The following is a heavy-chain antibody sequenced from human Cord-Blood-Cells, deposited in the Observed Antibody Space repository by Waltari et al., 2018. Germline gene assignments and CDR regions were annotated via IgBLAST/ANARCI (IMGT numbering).Heavy chain of an antibody. CDR1: GGSISSSSYY. Sequence: QLQLQESGPGLVKPSETLSLTCTVSGGSISSSSYYWGWIRQPPGKGLEWIGSIYYRGHTYYNPSLKSRVTISVDTSKNQFSLKLSSVTAADTAVYYCARQRFLEWLLYYFDYWGQGTLVTVSS. D-gene: IGHD3-3*01. CDR2: IYYRGHT. J-gene: IGHJ4*02. V-gene: IGHV4-39*01. CDR3: ARQRFLEWLLYYFDY.